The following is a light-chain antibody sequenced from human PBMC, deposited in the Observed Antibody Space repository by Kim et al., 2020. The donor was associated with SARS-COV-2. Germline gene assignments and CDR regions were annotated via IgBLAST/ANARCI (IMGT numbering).Light chain of an antibody. CDR1: SSNIGAGYD. Sequence: RVTISCTGSSSNIGAGYDVQWYQQFPGTAPKLLIYGNANRPSGVPDRFSGSNSGTSASLAITGLQAEDEAGYYCQSYESSLSGYVFGTGTKVTVL. CDR3: QSYESSLSGYV. CDR2: GNA. V-gene: IGLV1-40*01. J-gene: IGLJ1*01.